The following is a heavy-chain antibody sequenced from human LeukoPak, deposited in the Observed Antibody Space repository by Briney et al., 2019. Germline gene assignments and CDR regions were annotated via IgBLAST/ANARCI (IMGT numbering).Heavy chain of an antibody. CDR2: IYTSGST. J-gene: IGHJ4*02. CDR1: GGSISSYY. CDR3: ARVSDSGYDHYFDY. D-gene: IGHD5-12*01. Sequence: PSETLSLTCTVSGGSISSYYWSWIRQPAGKGLEWIGRIYTSGSTNYNPSLKSRVTMSVDTSKNQFSLKLSSVTAADTAVYYCARVSDSGYDHYFDYWGQGTLVTVSS. V-gene: IGHV4-4*07.